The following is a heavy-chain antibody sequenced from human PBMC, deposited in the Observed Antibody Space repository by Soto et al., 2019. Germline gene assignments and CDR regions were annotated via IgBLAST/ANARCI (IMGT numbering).Heavy chain of an antibody. Sequence: SVKVSGKVSGGTFNIRWVRQAPGQGLEWMGGIIPVIDTANYARKFQGRVVISADRATNIVYMEMMSLTLEDTAVYYCARGSGADAFDIWGQGTMVTVSS. J-gene: IGHJ3*02. CDR2: IIPVIDTA. D-gene: IGHD7-27*01. CDR3: ARGSGADAFDI. CDR1: GGTFN. V-gene: IGHV1-69*06.